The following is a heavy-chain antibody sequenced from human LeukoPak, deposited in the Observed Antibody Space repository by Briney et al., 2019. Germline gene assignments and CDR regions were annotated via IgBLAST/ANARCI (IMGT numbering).Heavy chain of an antibody. CDR1: GGSISSYY. CDR2: IYYSGST. D-gene: IGHD3-10*01. V-gene: IGHV4-59*01. Sequence: PSETLSLTCTVSGGSISSYYWSWIRQPPGKGLEWIGYIYYSGSTNYNPSLKSRVTISVDTSKNQFSLRLSSVTAADTAVYYCARDRGMVRGVIYYFDYWGQGTLVTVSS. CDR3: ARDRGMVRGVIYYFDY. J-gene: IGHJ4*02.